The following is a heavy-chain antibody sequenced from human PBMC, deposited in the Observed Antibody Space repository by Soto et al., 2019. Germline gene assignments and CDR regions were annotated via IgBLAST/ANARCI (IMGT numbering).Heavy chain of an antibody. J-gene: IGHJ4*02. V-gene: IGHV4-34*01. D-gene: IGHD3-22*01. Sequence: SETLSHTCAVYGGSFSGYYWSWIRQPPGKGLEWIGEINHSGSTNYNPSLKSRVTISVDTSKNQFSLKLSSVTAADTAVYYCARVRYYLTMTIDYWGQGTLVTVS. CDR2: INHSGST. CDR1: GGSFSGYY. CDR3: ARVRYYLTMTIDY.